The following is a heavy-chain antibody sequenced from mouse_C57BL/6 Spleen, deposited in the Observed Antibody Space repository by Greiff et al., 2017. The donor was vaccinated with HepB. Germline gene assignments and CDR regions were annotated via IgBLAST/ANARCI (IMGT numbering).Heavy chain of an antibody. CDR2: IYPGDGDT. CDR1: GYAFSSYW. Sequence: QVQLKESGAELVKPGASVKISCKASGYAFSSYWMNWVKQRPGKGLEWIGQIYPGDGDTNYNGKFKGKATLTADKSSSTAYMQLSSLTSEDSAVYFCARSGGYDYLFDYWGQGTTLTVSS. V-gene: IGHV1-80*01. J-gene: IGHJ2*01. CDR3: ARSGGYDYLFDY. D-gene: IGHD2-4*01.